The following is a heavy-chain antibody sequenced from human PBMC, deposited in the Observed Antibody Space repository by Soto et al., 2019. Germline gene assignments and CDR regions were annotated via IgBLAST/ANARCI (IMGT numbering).Heavy chain of an antibody. V-gene: IGHV1-69*01. D-gene: IGHD6-19*01. CDR1: GGTFSSYA. Sequence: QVQLVQSGAEVKKPGSSVKVSCKASGGTFSSYAISWVRQAPGQGLEWMGGIIPIFGTANYAQKFQGRVTITADESTSTAYMDLSSLRSEDTAVYYCASVGIAVAGTSSFDYWGQGTLVTVSS. CDR2: IIPIFGTA. CDR3: ASVGIAVAGTSSFDY. J-gene: IGHJ4*02.